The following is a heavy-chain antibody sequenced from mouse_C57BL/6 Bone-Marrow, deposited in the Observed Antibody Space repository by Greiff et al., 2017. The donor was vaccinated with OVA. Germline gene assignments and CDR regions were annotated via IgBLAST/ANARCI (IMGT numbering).Heavy chain of an antibody. CDR3: ARLGPRFDY. V-gene: IGHV5-9*01. J-gene: IGHJ2*01. CDR1: GFTFSSYT. Sequence: EVQLVESGGGLVKPGGSLKLSCAASGFTFSSYTMSWVRQTPEKRLEWVATISGGGGNTYYPDSVKGRFTISRDNAKNTLYLQMSSLRSEDTALYYCARLGPRFDYWGQGTTLTVSS. CDR2: ISGGGGNT.